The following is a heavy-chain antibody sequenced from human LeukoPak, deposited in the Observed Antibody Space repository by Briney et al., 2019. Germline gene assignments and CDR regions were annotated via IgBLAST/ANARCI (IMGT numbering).Heavy chain of an antibody. CDR2: IYYSGST. Sequence: SETLSLTCTVSGGSISSGGYYWSWTRQHPGKGLEWIGYIYYSGSTYYNPSLKSRVTISVDTSKNQFSLKLSSVTAADTAVYYCAGKGAWLQSSFDYWGQGTLVTVSS. D-gene: IGHD5-24*01. CDR1: GGSISSGGYY. J-gene: IGHJ4*02. CDR3: AGKGAWLQSSFDY. V-gene: IGHV4-31*03.